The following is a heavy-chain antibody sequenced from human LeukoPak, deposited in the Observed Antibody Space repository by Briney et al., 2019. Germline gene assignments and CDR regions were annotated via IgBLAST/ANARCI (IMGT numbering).Heavy chain of an antibody. V-gene: IGHV3-30*18. D-gene: IGHD3-10*01. J-gene: IGHJ6*02. CDR1: GFTFSSYG. CDR3: AKGTMVRGSRMDV. CDR2: ISYDGSNK. Sequence: GGSLRLSCAASGFTFSSYGMHWVRQAPGKGLEWVAVISYDGSNKYYADSVKGRFTISRDNPKNTLYLQMNSLRAEDTAVYYCAKGTMVRGSRMDVWGQGTTVTVSS.